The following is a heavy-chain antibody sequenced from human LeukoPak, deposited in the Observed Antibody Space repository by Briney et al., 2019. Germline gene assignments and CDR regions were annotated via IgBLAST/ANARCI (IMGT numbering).Heavy chain of an antibody. J-gene: IGHJ6*03. Sequence: SQTLSLTCTVSGGSISSGGYYWSWIRQHPGKGLEWFGYIYYSGSTYYNPSLKSRVTISVDTSKNQFSLKLSSVTAADAAVYYCASLGGAHGGRPALYYYYYMDVWGKGTTVTVSS. CDR2: IYYSGST. CDR1: GGSISSGGYY. V-gene: IGHV4-31*03. CDR3: ASLGGAHGGRPALYYYYYMDV. D-gene: IGHD4-23*01.